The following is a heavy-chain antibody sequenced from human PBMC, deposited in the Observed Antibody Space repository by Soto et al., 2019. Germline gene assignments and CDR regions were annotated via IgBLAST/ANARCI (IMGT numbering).Heavy chain of an antibody. CDR2: IHTAKGNT. Sequence: ASVKVSCKASGYTFTNNVIHWLRQAPGQTREWMGWIHTAKGNTKYSQKFEARVTLTRDTAASTAYMELNSLRSDDTAVYYCARDPIWTYTWNYARLNYLDPWGQGTQVTVSS. CDR3: ARDPIWTYTWNYARLNYLDP. J-gene: IGHJ5*02. D-gene: IGHD1-7*01. V-gene: IGHV1-3*04. CDR1: GYTFTNNV.